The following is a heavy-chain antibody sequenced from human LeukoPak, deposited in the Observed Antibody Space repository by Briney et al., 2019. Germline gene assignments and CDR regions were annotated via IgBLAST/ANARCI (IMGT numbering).Heavy chain of an antibody. Sequence: GGSLRLSCAASGFTVSSNYMSWVRQAPGKGLEWVSVIYGGGNTYYADSVKSRLTISRDNSKTTLYLQMNSLRAEDTAVYYCTRSSSGWYQNLDYWGQGTLVTVSS. CDR3: TRSSSGWYQNLDY. J-gene: IGHJ4*02. CDR2: IYGGGNT. D-gene: IGHD3-22*01. CDR1: GFTVSSNY. V-gene: IGHV3-53*01.